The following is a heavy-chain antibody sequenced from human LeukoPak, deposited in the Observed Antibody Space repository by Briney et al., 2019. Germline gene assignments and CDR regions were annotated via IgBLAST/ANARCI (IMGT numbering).Heavy chain of an antibody. V-gene: IGHV3-21*01. CDR3: ARDEAGVNFDY. CDR2: ISSSSSYI. J-gene: IGHJ4*02. D-gene: IGHD6-19*01. CDR1: GFTFSSYS. Sequence: GGSLRLSCAASGFTFSSYSMNWVRQAPGKGLEWVSSISSSSSYIYYADSVKGRFTISRDNAKNSLYLQMNSLRAEDTAVYYCARDEAGVNFDYWGQGTLVAVSS.